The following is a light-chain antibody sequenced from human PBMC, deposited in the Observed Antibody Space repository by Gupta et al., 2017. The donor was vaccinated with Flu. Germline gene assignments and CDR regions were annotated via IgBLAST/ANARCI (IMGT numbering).Light chain of an antibody. CDR2: EVS. Sequence: ISCSSSQSLVYKNGNTYWNWFQQRPGQSPRRLVYEVSNRDAGVPDRFSGSGSVTDFTLTISRVEAEDVGVYYFRRGTHPWTFGQGTRLEI. J-gene: IGKJ2*02. CDR3: RRGTHPWT. CDR1: QSLVYKNGNTY. V-gene: IGKV2-30*01.